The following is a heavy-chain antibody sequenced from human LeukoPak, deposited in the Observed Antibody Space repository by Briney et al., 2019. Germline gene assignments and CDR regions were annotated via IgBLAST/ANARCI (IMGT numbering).Heavy chain of an antibody. Sequence: SETLSLTCTVSGYSISSGYYWGWIRQPPGKGLEWIGSIYHSGSTYYNPSLKSRVTISVDTSKNQFSLKLSSVTAADAAVYYCASSRSSGYYFDYWGRGTLVTVSS. CDR1: GYSISSGYY. V-gene: IGHV4-38-2*02. J-gene: IGHJ4*02. CDR3: ASSRSSGYYFDY. CDR2: IYHSGST. D-gene: IGHD3-22*01.